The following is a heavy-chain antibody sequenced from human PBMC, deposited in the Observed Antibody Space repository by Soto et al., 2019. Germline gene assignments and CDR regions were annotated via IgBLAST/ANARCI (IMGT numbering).Heavy chain of an antibody. D-gene: IGHD3-3*01. CDR2: ISGSGGST. Sequence: PGGSLRLSCAASGFTFSSYAMSWVRQAPGKGLEWVSAISGSGGSTYYADSVKGRFTISRDNSKNTLYLQMNSLRTEDTAIYYCAKFPRGNYEPSWGQGTLVTVSS. V-gene: IGHV3-23*01. CDR3: AKFPRGNYEPS. CDR1: GFTFSSYA. J-gene: IGHJ5*02.